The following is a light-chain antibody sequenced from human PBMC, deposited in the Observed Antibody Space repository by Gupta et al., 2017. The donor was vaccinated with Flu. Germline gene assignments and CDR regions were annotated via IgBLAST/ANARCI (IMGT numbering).Light chain of an antibody. CDR1: SRDIGSYKF. J-gene: IGLJ2*01. V-gene: IGLV2-23*01. CDR2: EGS. CDR3: YADARSASVV. Sequence: SALTQPASVAGSPGPSLTISCPGTSRDIGSYKFVSWYQQHPDKAPSLMLYEGSKRPAGVSTRFSGSKPGNTASLTISELPEEDGADYYCYADARSASVVFGGGTKLTVL.